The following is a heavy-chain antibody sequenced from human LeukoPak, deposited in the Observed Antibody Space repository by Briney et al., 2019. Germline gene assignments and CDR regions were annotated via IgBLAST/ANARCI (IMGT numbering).Heavy chain of an antibody. D-gene: IGHD2-15*01. Sequence: PSQTLSLTCAISGDSVSSNNIAWNWIRQSPSRGLEWLGRSYYRSKWHNDYALSVESRIIINPDTSKNQVSLQLNSVTPEDTAVYYCARDKGYSSDYWGQGTLVTVSS. V-gene: IGHV6-1*01. J-gene: IGHJ4*02. CDR3: ARDKGYSSDY. CDR2: SYYRSKWHN. CDR1: GDSVSSNNIA.